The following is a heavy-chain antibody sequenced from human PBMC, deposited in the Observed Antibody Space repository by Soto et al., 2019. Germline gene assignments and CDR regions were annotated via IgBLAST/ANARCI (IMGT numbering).Heavy chain of an antibody. D-gene: IGHD3-10*01. V-gene: IGHV3-74*01. CDR3: ARVTGLLWFGEFKEFDY. CDR1: GFTFSNYW. CDR2: INEDESST. J-gene: IGHJ4*02. Sequence: GGSLRLSCATSGFTFSNYWMHWVRQAPGKGPVWVSRINEDESSTNYADSVKGRFTISRDNSKNTLYLQMNSLRAEDTAVYYCARVTGLLWFGEFKEFDYWGQGTMVTVSS.